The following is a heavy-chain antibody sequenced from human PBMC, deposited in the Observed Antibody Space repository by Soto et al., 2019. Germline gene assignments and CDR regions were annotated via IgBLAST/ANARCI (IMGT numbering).Heavy chain of an antibody. CDR2: INPNSGGT. D-gene: IGHD6-13*01. CDR3: AALAGSSWYDY. Sequence: QVQLVQSGAEVKKPGASVKVSCKASGYTFTGYYMHWVRQAPGQGLEWMGWINPNSGGTNYAQKFQERVTITRDMSTSTAYMELSSLRSEDTAVYYCAALAGSSWYDYWGQGTLVTVSS. CDR1: GYTFTGYY. V-gene: IGHV1-2*02. J-gene: IGHJ4*02.